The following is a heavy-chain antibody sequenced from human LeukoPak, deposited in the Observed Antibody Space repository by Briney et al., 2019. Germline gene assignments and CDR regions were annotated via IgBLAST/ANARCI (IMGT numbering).Heavy chain of an antibody. V-gene: IGHV3-48*04. CDR2: ISSSSSTI. Sequence: GGSLRLSCAASGFTFSSYSMNWVRQAPGKGLEWVSYISSSSSTIYYADSVKGRFTISRDNAKNSLYLQMNSLRAEDTAVYYCARLAVTGEDDSFDYWGQGTLVTVSS. CDR1: GFTFSSYS. CDR3: ARLAVTGEDDSFDY. D-gene: IGHD6-19*01. J-gene: IGHJ4*02.